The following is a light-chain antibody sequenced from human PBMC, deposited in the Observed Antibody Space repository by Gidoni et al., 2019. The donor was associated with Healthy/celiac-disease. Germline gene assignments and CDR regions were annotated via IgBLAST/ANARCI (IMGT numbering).Light chain of an antibody. Sequence: ITISCTGTSSDVGGYNYVSWYQQHPGKAPKLMIYDVSNRPSGVSNRFSGSKSGNTASLTISGLQAEDEADYYCSSYTSSSTVVFGGGTKLTVL. CDR1: SSDVGGYNY. J-gene: IGLJ2*01. CDR3: SSYTSSSTVV. V-gene: IGLV2-14*04. CDR2: DVS.